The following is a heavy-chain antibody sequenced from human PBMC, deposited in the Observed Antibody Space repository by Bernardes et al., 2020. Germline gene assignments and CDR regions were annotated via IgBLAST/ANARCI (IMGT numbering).Heavy chain of an antibody. Sequence: GSLRLSCAASGFTFSSYWLGWVRQAPGKGLEWVANIKQDGSEKYSVDSVKGRFIISRDNAKNSLYLQMNSLRVEDTAIYYCARDRASIWGQGTLVTVSS. CDR3: ARDRASI. V-gene: IGHV3-7*01. J-gene: IGHJ4*02. CDR1: GFTFSSYW. CDR2: IKQDGSEK.